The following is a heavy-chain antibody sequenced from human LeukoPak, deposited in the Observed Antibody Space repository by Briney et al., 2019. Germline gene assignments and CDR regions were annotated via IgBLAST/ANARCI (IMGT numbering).Heavy chain of an antibody. V-gene: IGHV4-59*01. D-gene: IGHD1-14*01. CDR3: ARATGIDAFDI. J-gene: IGHJ3*02. CDR1: GGSISSYY. Sequence: SETLSLTCTVSGGSISSYYWSWIRQPPGKGLEWIGYIYYSGSTNYNPSLKSRVTISVDTSKNQFSLKLSSVTAADTAVYYCARATGIDAFDIWGQGTMVTVSS. CDR2: IYYSGST.